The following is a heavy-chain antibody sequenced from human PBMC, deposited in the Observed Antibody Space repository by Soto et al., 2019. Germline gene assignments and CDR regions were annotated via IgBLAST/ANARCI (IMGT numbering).Heavy chain of an antibody. CDR2: ISYDGSNK. D-gene: IGHD6-19*01. Sequence: PGGSLRLSCAASGFTFSSYGMHWVRQAPGKGLEWVAVISYDGSNKYYADSVKGRFTISRDNSKNTLYLQMNSLRAEDTAVYYCAKDIVVGIAVAGPISHYYYGLDVCGPGTTVTVSS. J-gene: IGHJ6*02. CDR3: AKDIVVGIAVAGPISHYYYGLDV. CDR1: GFTFSSYG. V-gene: IGHV3-30*18.